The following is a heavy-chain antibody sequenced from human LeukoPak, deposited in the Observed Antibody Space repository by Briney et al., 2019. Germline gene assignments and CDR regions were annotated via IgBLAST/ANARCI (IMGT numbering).Heavy chain of an antibody. V-gene: IGHV3-74*01. J-gene: IGHJ4*02. Sequence: GGSLRLSCAASGFNFGSYWMHWVRQTPGKGLVWVSRINSGGSGTSYADSVEGRFTISRDNSKNTLYLQMNSLRAEDTAVYYCAKDNKAGSYFDYWGQGTLVTVSS. D-gene: IGHD1-26*01. CDR2: INSGGSGT. CDR3: AKDNKAGSYFDY. CDR1: GFNFGSYW.